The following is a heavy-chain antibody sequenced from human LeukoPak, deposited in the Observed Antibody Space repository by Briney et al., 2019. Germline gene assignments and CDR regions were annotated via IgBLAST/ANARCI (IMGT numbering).Heavy chain of an antibody. CDR1: GFTFSDYY. V-gene: IGHV3-11*01. D-gene: IGHD3-22*01. CDR3: ARDRAYYYDSSGYYYGDY. J-gene: IGHJ4*02. Sequence: GGSLRLSCAASGFTFSDYYMSWIRQAPGKGLEWVSYISSSGSTIYYADSVKGRFTISRDNAKNSLYLQMNSLRAEDTAVYYCARDRAYYYDSSGYYYGDYWGQGTLVTVPS. CDR2: ISSSGSTI.